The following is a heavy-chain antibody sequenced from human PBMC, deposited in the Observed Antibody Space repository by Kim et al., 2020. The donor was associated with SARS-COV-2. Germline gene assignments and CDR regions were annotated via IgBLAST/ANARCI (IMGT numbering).Heavy chain of an antibody. D-gene: IGHD4-17*01. CDR3: AGGYDYGDYRFDY. J-gene: IGHJ4*02. V-gene: IGHV5-51*01. CDR2: IYPGDSDT. Sequence: GESLQISCQGSGYSFTSYWIGWVRQMPGKGLEWMGIIYPGDSDTRYSPSFQGQVTISADKSISTAYLQWSSLKASDTAMYYCAGGYDYGDYRFDYWGQGTLVTVSS. CDR1: GYSFTSYW.